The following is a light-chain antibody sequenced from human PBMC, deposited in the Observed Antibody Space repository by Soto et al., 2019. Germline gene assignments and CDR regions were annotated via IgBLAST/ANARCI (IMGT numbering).Light chain of an antibody. CDR3: QQYGSSLFP. CDR1: KSVSSSY. CDR2: GAS. Sequence: EIVLTQSPGTLSLSPGERATLSCRASKSVSSSYLAWYQQKPGQAPRLLIYGASSRATGLPDRFSGSGSGTDCTLTISRLEPEDFALYYCQQYGSSLFPFGAGTKVDIK. J-gene: IGKJ3*01. V-gene: IGKV3-20*01.